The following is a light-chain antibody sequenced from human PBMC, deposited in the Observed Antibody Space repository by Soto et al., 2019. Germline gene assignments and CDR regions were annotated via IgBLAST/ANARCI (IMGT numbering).Light chain of an antibody. V-gene: IGKV1-5*03. CDR1: QSVNSW. CDR2: KAS. CDR3: QQYNTASMS. J-gene: IGKJ5*01. Sequence: DVQVTQSPSTLSASVGATVTITCRASQSVNSWLAWYQQKPGKAPKLLIHKASTLQSGVPSRFSGSGSGTEFNLTISRLQTDDFATYFCQQYNTASMSFGQGTRLEIK.